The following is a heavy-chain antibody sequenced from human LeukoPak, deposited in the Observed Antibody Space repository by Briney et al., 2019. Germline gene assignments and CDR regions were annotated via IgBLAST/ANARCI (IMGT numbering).Heavy chain of an antibody. J-gene: IGHJ4*02. V-gene: IGHV3-30*18. CDR2: ISYDGSNK. D-gene: IGHD6-19*01. Sequence: GRSLRLSCAASGFTFSSYGMHWVRQAPGKGLEWVAVISYDGSNKYYADSVKGRFTISRDNSKNTLYLQMNSLRAEDTAVYYCAKVSGASSGWYNPEDYFDYWGQGTLVTVSS. CDR1: GFTFSSYG. CDR3: AKVSGASSGWYNPEDYFDY.